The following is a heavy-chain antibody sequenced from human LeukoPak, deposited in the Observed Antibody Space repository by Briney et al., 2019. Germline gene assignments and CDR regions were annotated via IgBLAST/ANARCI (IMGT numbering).Heavy chain of an antibody. V-gene: IGHV1-69*01. D-gene: IGHD6-6*01. Sequence: SVKVSCKASGGTFSSHAISWVRQAPGQGLEWMGGIIPIFGTANYAQKFQGRVTITADESTSTAYMELSSLRSEDTAVYYCARDLRVGSSPFDYWGQGTLVTVSS. CDR2: IIPIFGTA. CDR3: ARDLRVGSSPFDY. CDR1: GGTFSSHA. J-gene: IGHJ4*02.